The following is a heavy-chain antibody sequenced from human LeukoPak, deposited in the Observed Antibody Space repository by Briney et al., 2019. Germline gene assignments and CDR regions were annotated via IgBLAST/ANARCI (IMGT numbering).Heavy chain of an antibody. CDR2: IIPILGIA. CDR1: GGTFSSYA. D-gene: IGHD1-7*01. Sequence: SVKVSCKASGGTFSSYAISWVRQAPGQGLEWMGRIIPILGIANYAQKFQGRVTITADKSASTAYMELSSLRSEDTAVYYCARDRDWNYPTVFDYWGQGTLVTVSS. CDR3: ARDRDWNYPTVFDY. J-gene: IGHJ4*02. V-gene: IGHV1-69*04.